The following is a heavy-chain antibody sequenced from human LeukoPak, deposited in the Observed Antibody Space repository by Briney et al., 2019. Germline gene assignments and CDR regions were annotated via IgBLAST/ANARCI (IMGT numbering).Heavy chain of an antibody. J-gene: IGHJ4*02. CDR2: IYYSGST. CDR1: GGSISSSSYY. D-gene: IGHD6-6*01. Sequence: SETLSLTCTVSGGSISSSSYYWGWIRQPPGKGLEWIGSIYYSGSTYYNPSLKSRVTISVDTSKNQFSLKLSSVTAADTAVYYCARDREASSSHSFDYWGQGTLATVSS. V-gene: IGHV4-39*07. CDR3: ARDREASSSHSFDY.